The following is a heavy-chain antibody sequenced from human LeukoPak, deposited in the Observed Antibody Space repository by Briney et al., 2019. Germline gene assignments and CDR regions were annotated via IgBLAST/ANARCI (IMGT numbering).Heavy chain of an antibody. Sequence: GESLKISCKGPRYIFSNYWIGWVRPMPGKGLEWVGIIYPGDSVTRYRPSFQGQVAISVDKSISPAYMQWSSLKASDSAMYYCAAALSSSHPGDFDYWGQGTLVTVSS. D-gene: IGHD2-15*01. CDR2: IYPGDSVT. V-gene: IGHV5-51*01. CDR1: RYIFSNYW. J-gene: IGHJ4*02. CDR3: AAALSSSHPGDFDY.